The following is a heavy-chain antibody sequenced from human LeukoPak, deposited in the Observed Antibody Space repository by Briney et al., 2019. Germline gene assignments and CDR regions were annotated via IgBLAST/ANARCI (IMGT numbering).Heavy chain of an antibody. CDR3: ARDPSGGFRWYFDL. CDR1: GDSVSSSSAT. Sequence: SQTLSLTCAISGDSVSSSSATWNWIRQSPSRCLEWLGRTYYKSKWYNDYAVSVKSRITISPDTSRNQFSLQLNSATPEDTAVYYCARDPSGGFRWYFDLWGRGTLVTVSS. D-gene: IGHD2-15*01. J-gene: IGHJ2*01. CDR2: TYYKSKWYN. V-gene: IGHV6-1*01.